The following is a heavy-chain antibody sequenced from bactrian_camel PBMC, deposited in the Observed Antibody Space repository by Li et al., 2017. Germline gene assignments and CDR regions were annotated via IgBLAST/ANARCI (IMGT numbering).Heavy chain of an antibody. D-gene: IGHD2*01. CDR1: GFTFSSSY. Sequence: VQLVESGGGLVQPGGSLRLSCAASGFTFSSSYMSWVRQAPGKGLEWVSSIYSDGSNTYYADSVKGRFTISRDNAKNTVYLQMNSLKSEDTALYYCTTPPGGNWYYESFGSWGQGTQVTVS. V-gene: IGHV3-2*01. J-gene: IGHJ6*01. CDR3: TTPPGGNWYYESFGS. CDR2: IYSDGSNT.